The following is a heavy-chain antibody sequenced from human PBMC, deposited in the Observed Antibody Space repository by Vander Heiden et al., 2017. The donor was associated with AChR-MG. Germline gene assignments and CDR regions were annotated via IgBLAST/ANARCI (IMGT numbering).Heavy chain of an antibody. CDR2: ISSSSSTI. CDR3: ARDLGILDGY. V-gene: IGHV3-48*02. D-gene: IGHD3-3*01. Sequence: EVQLVESGGGWVQPGGSLRLSCAASGVHFSIYRMNWARQAPGEELEWVSYISSSSSTIYYADSVKGRFTISRDNAKNSLYLQMNSLRDEDTAVYYCARDLGILDGYWGQGTLVTVSS. CDR1: GVHFSIYR. J-gene: IGHJ4*02.